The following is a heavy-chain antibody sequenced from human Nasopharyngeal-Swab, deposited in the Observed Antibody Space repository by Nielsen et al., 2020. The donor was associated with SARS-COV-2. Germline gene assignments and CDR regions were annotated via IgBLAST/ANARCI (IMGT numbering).Heavy chain of an antibody. V-gene: IGHV3-21*01. Sequence: GGSLRLSCAASGCTFSSYSMNWVRQAPGKGLEWVSSISSSSSYIYYADSVKGRFTISRDNAKNSLYLQMNSLRAEDTAVYYCARDEKSSEYYFDYWGQGTLVPVSS. D-gene: IGHD6-6*01. J-gene: IGHJ4*02. CDR1: GCTFSSYS. CDR2: ISSSSSYI. CDR3: ARDEKSSEYYFDY.